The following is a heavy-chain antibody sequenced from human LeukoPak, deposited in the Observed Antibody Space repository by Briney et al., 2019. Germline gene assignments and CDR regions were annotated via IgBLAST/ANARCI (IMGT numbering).Heavy chain of an antibody. CDR3: ARANYDILTGYYDY. D-gene: IGHD3-9*01. J-gene: IGHJ4*02. CDR1: GYSLSSSNW. CDR2: IYYSGST. Sequence: SDTLSLTCAVSGYSLSSSNWWGWIRPPPGKGLEWIGYIYYSGSTNYNPSLKSRVTMSVDTSKNQFSLKLSSVTAADTAVYYCARANYDILTGYYDYWGQGTLVTVSS. V-gene: IGHV4-28*01.